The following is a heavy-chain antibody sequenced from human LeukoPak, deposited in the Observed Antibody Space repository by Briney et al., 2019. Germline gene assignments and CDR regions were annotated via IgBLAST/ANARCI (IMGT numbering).Heavy chain of an antibody. Sequence: GLSLRLSCAASGFTFSSYAMSRVRQATGKGLKWVSAMSGSGGSTYCADSVKGRFTVSGGYCKHERYLQMNSLRAEATAVYYCAKDPYKHPRCVFDYWGQGTLVTVSS. CDR1: GFTFSSYA. V-gene: IGHV3-23*01. J-gene: IGHJ4*02. CDR2: MSGSGGST. CDR3: AKDPYKHPRCVFDY. D-gene: IGHD1-14*01.